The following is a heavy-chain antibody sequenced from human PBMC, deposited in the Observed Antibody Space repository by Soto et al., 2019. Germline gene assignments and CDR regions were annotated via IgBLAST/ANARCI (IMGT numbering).Heavy chain of an antibody. CDR2: IYYSGST. J-gene: IGHJ5*02. CDR1: GGSISSYY. D-gene: IGHD2-2*01. V-gene: IGHV4-59*01. Sequence: SETLSLTCTVSGGSISSYYWSWIRQPPGKGLEWIGYIYYSGSTNYNPSLKSRVTISVDTSKNQFSLKLSSVTAADTAVYYCARDSEWGEYQLPQGWFDPWGQGTLVTVSS. CDR3: ARDSEWGEYQLPQGWFDP.